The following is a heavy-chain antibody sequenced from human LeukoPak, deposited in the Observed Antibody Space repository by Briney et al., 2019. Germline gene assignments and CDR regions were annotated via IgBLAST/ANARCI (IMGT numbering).Heavy chain of an antibody. J-gene: IGHJ4*02. CDR1: GFTFSSYA. V-gene: IGHV3-23*01. D-gene: IGHD6-19*01. CDR3: AKGSDSGWYGAFFDY. Sequence: GGSLRLSCAASGFTFSSYAMSWVRQAPGKGLEWVSAITGGGGGTYYADSVKGRFTISRDNSKNTLYLQMNSLRAEDTAVYYCAKGSDSGWYGAFFDYWGQGTLVTVSS. CDR2: ITGGGGGT.